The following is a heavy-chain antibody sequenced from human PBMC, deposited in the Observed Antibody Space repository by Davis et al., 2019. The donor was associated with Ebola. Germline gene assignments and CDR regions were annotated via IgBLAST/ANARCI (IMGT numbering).Heavy chain of an antibody. V-gene: IGHV3-74*01. CDR3: GSPVVA. D-gene: IGHD2-15*01. CDR2: ISSGGHTT. J-gene: IGHJ4*02. CDR1: GSPFSDQW. Sequence: GESLKISCTASGSPFSDQWMHWARQGPGKGLIWVSAISSGGHTTTYADSVKGRFTISRDNAKNTLYLQMNSLRVEDTAVYYCGSPVVAWGQGTLVTVSS.